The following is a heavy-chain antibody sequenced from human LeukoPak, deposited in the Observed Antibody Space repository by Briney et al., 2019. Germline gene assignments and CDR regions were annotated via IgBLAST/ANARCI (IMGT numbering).Heavy chain of an antibody. CDR1: GGSISSGGYY. D-gene: IGHD3-22*01. Sequence: SETLSLTCTVSGGSISSGGYYWSWIRQHPGKGLEWIGYIYYSGSTYYNPSLKSRVTISVDTSKNQFSLKLSSVTAADTAVYCCAREGTYYYDSSGYRWFDPWGQGTLVTVSS. J-gene: IGHJ5*02. V-gene: IGHV4-31*03. CDR3: AREGTYYYDSSGYRWFDP. CDR2: IYYSGST.